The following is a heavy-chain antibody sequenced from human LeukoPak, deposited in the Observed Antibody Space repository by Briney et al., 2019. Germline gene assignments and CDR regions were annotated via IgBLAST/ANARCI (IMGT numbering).Heavy chain of an antibody. Sequence: ASVKVSCKASGYTFTTYGISWVRQAPGQGLEWMGWISGYNGNRNNAQKLQGRVTMTTDTSTSTAYMELRSLRSDDTAVYYCARDGRYNLNHADYWGQGTLVTVSS. V-gene: IGHV1-18*01. CDR3: ARDGRYNLNHADY. CDR2: ISGYNGNR. CDR1: GYTFTTYG. D-gene: IGHD1-14*01. J-gene: IGHJ4*02.